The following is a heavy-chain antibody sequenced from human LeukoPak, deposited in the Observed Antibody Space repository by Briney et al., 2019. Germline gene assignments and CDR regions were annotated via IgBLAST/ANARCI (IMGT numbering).Heavy chain of an antibody. CDR2: FDPEDGET. CDR3: ARAFYYGFLSGYYTFDY. CDR1: GYTLTELS. V-gene: IGHV1-24*01. J-gene: IGHJ4*02. Sequence: ASVKVSCKVSGYTLTELSMHWVRQAPGKGLEWMGGFDPEDGETIYAQKFQGRVIMTTDPSTNTAYMELRSLRSDDTAVFYCARAFYYGFLSGYYTFDYWGPGTLATVSS. D-gene: IGHD3-3*01.